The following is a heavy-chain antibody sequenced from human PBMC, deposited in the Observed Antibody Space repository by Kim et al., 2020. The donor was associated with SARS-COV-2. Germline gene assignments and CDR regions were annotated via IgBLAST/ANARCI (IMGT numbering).Heavy chain of an antibody. V-gene: IGHV1-3*01. Sequence: ASVKVSCKASGYTFTSYAMHWVRQAPGQRLEWMGWSNAGNGNTKYSQKFQGRVTITRATSASTAYMELCSLRSEDTAVYYCARDPTDRITIFGVVIKHPDYWGQGTLVTVSA. D-gene: IGHD3-3*01. CDR3: ARDPTDRITIFGVVIKHPDY. CDR2: SNAGNGNT. J-gene: IGHJ4*02. CDR1: GYTFTSYA.